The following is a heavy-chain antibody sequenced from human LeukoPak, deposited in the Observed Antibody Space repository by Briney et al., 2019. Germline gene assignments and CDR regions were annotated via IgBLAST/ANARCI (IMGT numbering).Heavy chain of an antibody. Sequence: SETLSLTCTVSGYSISRGYLWGWIRPPPGKGLEWIGSTYHGGTTYSNPSLKRRVIISEDTSKNQFSLKLSSVTAADTAVYYCARGSGDWTYYFDYWGQGTLVTVSS. J-gene: IGHJ4*02. CDR2: TYHGGTT. D-gene: IGHD2-21*02. V-gene: IGHV4-38-2*02. CDR1: GYSISRGYL. CDR3: ARGSGDWTYYFDY.